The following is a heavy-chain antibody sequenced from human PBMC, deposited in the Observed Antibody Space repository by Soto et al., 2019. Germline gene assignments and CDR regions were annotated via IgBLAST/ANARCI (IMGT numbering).Heavy chain of an antibody. V-gene: IGHV1-18*01. CDR2: ISAYNGNT. J-gene: IGHJ3*02. D-gene: IGHD5-12*01. CDR3: ALKKRGIVAPLNDAFDI. Sequence: CASVKVSCKASGYTFTSYGISWVRQAPGQGLEWMGWISAYNGNTNYAQKLQGRVTMTTDTSTSTAYMELRSLRSDDTAVYYCALKKRGIVAPLNDAFDIWGQGTMVTVSS. CDR1: GYTFTSYG.